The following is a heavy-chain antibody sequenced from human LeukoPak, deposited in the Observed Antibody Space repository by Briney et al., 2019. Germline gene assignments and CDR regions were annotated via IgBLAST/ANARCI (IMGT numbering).Heavy chain of an antibody. CDR2: ISSSSHYI. V-gene: IGHV3-21*01. D-gene: IGHD3-10*02. J-gene: IGHJ6*04. Sequence: GGSLRLSCTASGFTFSSYNMNWVRHAPGKGLEWVSSISSSSHYIYYEDSVKGRFTISRDNAKNSLYLQMNRLRAEDTAVYYCAELGITMIGGVWGKGTTVTISS. CDR3: AELGITMIGGV. CDR1: GFTFSSYN.